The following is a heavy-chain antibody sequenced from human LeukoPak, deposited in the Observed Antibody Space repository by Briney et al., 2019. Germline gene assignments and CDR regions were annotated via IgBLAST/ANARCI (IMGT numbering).Heavy chain of an antibody. J-gene: IGHJ4*02. CDR3: ARDSPYGTAGY. CDR2: ISSSSSYI. D-gene: IGHD2-8*02. CDR1: GFTFSNYN. V-gene: IGHV3-21*01. Sequence: KPGGSLRLSCAASGFTFSNYNMNWVRQAPGKGLEWVSFISSSSSYIYYADSVKGRFTISRDNTKNSLYLQMNSLRAEDTAVYYCARDSPYGTAGYWGQGTLVTVSS.